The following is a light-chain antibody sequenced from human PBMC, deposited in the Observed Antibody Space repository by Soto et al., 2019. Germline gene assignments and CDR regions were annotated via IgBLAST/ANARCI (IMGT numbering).Light chain of an antibody. CDR2: LGS. CDR3: MQALQTTLS. J-gene: IGKJ4*01. CDR1: QSLLHRNGYNY. V-gene: IGKV2-28*01. Sequence: DIVLTQSPLSLPVTPGEPASISCRSSQSLLHRNGYNYLDWYLQKPGQSPQLLIYLGSNRASGDPDRVSGSGSGTDFTLKISRVEAEDVGIYYGMQALQTTLSFGGGTKVELK.